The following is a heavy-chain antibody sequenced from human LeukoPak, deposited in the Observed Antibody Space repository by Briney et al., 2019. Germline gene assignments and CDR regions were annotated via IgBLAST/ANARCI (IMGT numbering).Heavy chain of an antibody. CDR1: GGSISSGSYY. D-gene: IGHD2-2*01. J-gene: IGHJ4*02. V-gene: IGHV4-61*02. CDR2: IYTSGST. Sequence: SETLSLTCTVSGGSISSGSYYWSWIRQPAGKGLEWIGRIYTSGSTNYNPSLKSRVTISVDTSKNQFSLKLSSVTAADMAVYYCARVAHCSSTTCYQGIFDYWGQGTLVTVSS. CDR3: ARVAHCSSTTCYQGIFDY.